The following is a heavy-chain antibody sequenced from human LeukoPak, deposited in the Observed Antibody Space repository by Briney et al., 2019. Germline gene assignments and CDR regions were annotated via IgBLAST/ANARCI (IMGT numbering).Heavy chain of an antibody. V-gene: IGHV1-69*06. D-gene: IGHD6-13*01. Sequence: ASVKVSCKASGGTFSSYAISWVRQAPGQGLEWMGGIIPIFGTANYAQKFQGRVTITADKSTSTAYMELSSLRSEDTAVYYCARALSGNSSSWYGVGYWGQGTLVTVSS. CDR3: ARALSGNSSSWYGVGY. J-gene: IGHJ4*02. CDR1: GGTFSSYA. CDR2: IIPIFGTA.